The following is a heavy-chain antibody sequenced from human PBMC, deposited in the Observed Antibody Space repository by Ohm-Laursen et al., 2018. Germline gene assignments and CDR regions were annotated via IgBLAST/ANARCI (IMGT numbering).Heavy chain of an antibody. CDR1: GFTFSSYG. D-gene: IGHD4-11*01. Sequence: SLRLSCAASGFTFSSYGMHWVRQAPGKGLEWVSTIGGSTETYYAASVKGRFTISRDDSKNTLYLQMNSLRAEDTAVYYCAKDRPTVIRSWGQGTLVTVSS. CDR2: IGGSTET. V-gene: IGHV3-23*01. J-gene: IGHJ4*02. CDR3: AKDRPTVIRS.